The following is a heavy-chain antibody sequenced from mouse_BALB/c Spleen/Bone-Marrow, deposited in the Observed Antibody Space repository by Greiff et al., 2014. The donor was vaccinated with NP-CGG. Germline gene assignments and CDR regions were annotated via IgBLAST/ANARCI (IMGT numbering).Heavy chain of an antibody. D-gene: IGHD2-1*01. Sequence: EVQRVESGPELVKPGASVKISCKASGYSFTGYTMNWVKQSHGKNLEWIGLINPYNGGTSYNQKFKGRAALTVDKSSSTAYMELLSLTSEDSAVYYCARSGLYYGNYLYAMDFWGQGTSVTVSS. CDR1: GYSFTGYT. CDR3: ARSGLYYGNYLYAMDF. CDR2: INPYNGGT. V-gene: IGHV1-18*01. J-gene: IGHJ4*01.